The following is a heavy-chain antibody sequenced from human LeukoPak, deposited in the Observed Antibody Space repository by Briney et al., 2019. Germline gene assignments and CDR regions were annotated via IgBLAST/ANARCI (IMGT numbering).Heavy chain of an antibody. V-gene: IGHV1-2*02. Sequence: ASVKVSCKASGYTFTAYYIHWVRQAPGQGLEWMGWINPNSGGTNYAQKFQGRATMTRDTSISTAYMELSGLRSDDTAVYYCARADCSGGSCHTYFYYWGQGTLVTVSS. J-gene: IGHJ4*02. D-gene: IGHD2-15*01. CDR1: GYTFTAYY. CDR2: INPNSGGT. CDR3: ARADCSGGSCHTYFYY.